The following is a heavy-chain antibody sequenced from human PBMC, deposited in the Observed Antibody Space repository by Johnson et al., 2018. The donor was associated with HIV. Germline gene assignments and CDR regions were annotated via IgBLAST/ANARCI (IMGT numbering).Heavy chain of an antibody. CDR2: IYSGGST. V-gene: IGHV3-66*01. CDR3: TRGDYYHSSGYYSPDAFDI. Sequence: VQLVESGGDLVQPGGSLRLSCIGSGFTFDDYGMSWVRQAPGKGLEWVSVIYSGGSTYYADSVKGRFTISRDNSKNTLYLQMNSLKTEDTAVYYCTRGDYYHSSGYYSPDAFDIWGQGTMVTVSS. J-gene: IGHJ3*02. D-gene: IGHD3-22*01. CDR1: GFTFDDYG.